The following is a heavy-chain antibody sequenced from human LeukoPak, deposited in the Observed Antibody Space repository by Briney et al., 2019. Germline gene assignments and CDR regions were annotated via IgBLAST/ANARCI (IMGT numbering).Heavy chain of an antibody. V-gene: IGHV3-9*01. D-gene: IGHD1-26*01. J-gene: IGHJ6*02. CDR3: VKHMRATNTYYFYGLDV. CDR2: ISWNGGST. CDR1: GFSFEDYG. Sequence: PGGSLRLSCAATGFSFEDYGMHWVRQPPGKGLEWVSGISWNGGSTDYADSVKGRFTISRDNAKNSLYLQLSSLRPEDTALYYCVKHMRATNTYYFYGLDVWGQGTTVTVSS.